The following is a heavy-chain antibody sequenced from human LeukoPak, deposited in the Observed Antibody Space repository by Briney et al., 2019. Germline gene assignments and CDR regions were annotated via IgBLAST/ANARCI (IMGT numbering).Heavy chain of an antibody. J-gene: IGHJ4*02. CDR1: GGSFSGYY. CDR2: IYYSGST. Sequence: SETLSLTCSVYGGSFSGYYWSWIRQPPGKGLEWIGYIYYSGSTNYNPSLKSRVTISVDTSKNQFSLKLSSVTAADTAVYYCARFDILTGPHFDYWGQGTLVTVSS. CDR3: ARFDILTGPHFDY. V-gene: IGHV4-59*01. D-gene: IGHD3-9*01.